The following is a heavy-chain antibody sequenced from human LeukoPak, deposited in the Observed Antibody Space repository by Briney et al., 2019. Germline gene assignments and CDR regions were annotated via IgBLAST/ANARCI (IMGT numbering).Heavy chain of an antibody. D-gene: IGHD4-17*01. Sequence: ASVKVSCKASGYTFNNHGITWVRQAPGQGLEWMGWISVYNPITKYAQKFQGRVTMTTDTSTSTVYMELRSLRSDDTAVYYCANRVDYGDYYGMDVWGQGTTVTVSS. J-gene: IGHJ6*02. V-gene: IGHV1-18*01. CDR2: ISVYNPIT. CDR3: ANRVDYGDYYGMDV. CDR1: GYTFNNHG.